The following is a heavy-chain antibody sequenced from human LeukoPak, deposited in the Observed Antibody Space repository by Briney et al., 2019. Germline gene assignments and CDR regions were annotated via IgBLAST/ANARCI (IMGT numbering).Heavy chain of an antibody. CDR1: GFTFSTYA. V-gene: IGHV3-30-3*01. Sequence: GGSLRLSWAASGFTFSTYAMHWVRQVPGKGLEWVAVISYDGSNKYYADSVKGRFTISRDNSKNTLYLQMNSLRGEDTGVYYCARDLESEPGQGPDYWGQGTLVTVSS. D-gene: IGHD1-14*01. CDR3: ARDLESEPGQGPDY. J-gene: IGHJ4*02. CDR2: ISYDGSNK.